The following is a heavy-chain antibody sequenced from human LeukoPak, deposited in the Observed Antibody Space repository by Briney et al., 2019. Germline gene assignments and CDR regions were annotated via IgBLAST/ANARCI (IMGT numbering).Heavy chain of an antibody. Sequence: GGSLRLSCVASGFTFSDYAMNWVRQAPGKGLEWVSTFKTKYNQVYYAESVGGRFTISTDNSNNTVYLQMNSLRAEDTALYYCARSVPDYTRFDYWGQGALVTVSS. CDR1: GFTFSDYA. D-gene: IGHD4-11*01. CDR2: FKTKYNQV. V-gene: IGHV3-23*05. CDR3: ARSVPDYTRFDY. J-gene: IGHJ4*02.